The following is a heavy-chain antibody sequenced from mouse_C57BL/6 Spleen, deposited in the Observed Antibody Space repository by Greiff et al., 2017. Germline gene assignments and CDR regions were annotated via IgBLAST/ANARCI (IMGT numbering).Heavy chain of an antibody. Sequence: EVKLEESGPGLVKPSQSLSLTCSVTGYSITSGYYWNWIRQFPGNKLEWMGYISYDGSNNYNPSLKNRISITRDTSKNQFFLKLNSVTTEDTATYYCARGGTTVDPWFAYWGQGTLVTVSA. D-gene: IGHD1-1*01. CDR1: GYSITSGYY. J-gene: IGHJ3*01. V-gene: IGHV3-6*01. CDR3: ARGGTTVDPWFAY. CDR2: ISYDGSN.